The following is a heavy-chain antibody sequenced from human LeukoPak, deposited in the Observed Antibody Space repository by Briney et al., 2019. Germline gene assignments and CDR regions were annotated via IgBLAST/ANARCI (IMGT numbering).Heavy chain of an antibody. D-gene: IGHD5-24*01. CDR2: LYSGGST. J-gene: IGHJ4*02. CDR1: GFTVSSNY. V-gene: IGHV3-53*01. Sequence: PGGSLRLSCAASGFTVSSNYMSWVRQAPGKGLEWVSVLYSGGSTYYADSVRGRFTISRDNSKNTLYLQMNSLRAEDTAVYYCARDTGYNYGPVYWGQGTLVTVSS. CDR3: ARDTGYNYGPVY.